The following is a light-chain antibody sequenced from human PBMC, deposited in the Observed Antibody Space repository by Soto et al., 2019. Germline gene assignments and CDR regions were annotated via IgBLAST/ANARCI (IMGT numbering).Light chain of an antibody. CDR1: QSLVDSDGIAY. CDR3: MQGTHWPIT. V-gene: IGKV2-30*01. CDR2: KVS. Sequence: VVMTQYPLSLPVTLGQPASISCRSNQSLVDSDGIAYFSWFRQRPGRSPRRLIYKVSNRDSGVPARFSGSGSGTDFALKISRVEAEDVGVYYCMQGTHWPITFGQGTRLEIK. J-gene: IGKJ5*01.